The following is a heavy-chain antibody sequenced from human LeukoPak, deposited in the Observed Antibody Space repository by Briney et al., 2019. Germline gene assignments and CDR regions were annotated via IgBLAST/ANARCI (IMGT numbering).Heavy chain of an antibody. CDR3: AREGATNWFDP. J-gene: IGHJ5*02. CDR2: ISSSGSTI. V-gene: IGHV3-11*04. D-gene: IGHD1-26*01. CDR1: EFSFSDYY. Sequence: AGGSLRLSCAASEFSFSDYYMSWIRQAPGKGLEWVSYISSSGSTIYYADSVKGRFTISRDNAKNSLYLQMNSLRAEDTAVYYCAREGATNWFDPWGQGTLVTVSS.